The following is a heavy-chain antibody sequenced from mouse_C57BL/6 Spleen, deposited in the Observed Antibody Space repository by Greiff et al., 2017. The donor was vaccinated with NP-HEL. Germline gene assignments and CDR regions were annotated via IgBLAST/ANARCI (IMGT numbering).Heavy chain of an antibody. V-gene: IGHV1-64*01. CDR3: ARGGLGGNYVDFAY. J-gene: IGHJ3*01. CDR1: GYTFTSYW. CDR2: IHPNSGSN. D-gene: IGHD2-1*01. Sequence: QVQLQQPGAELVKPGASVKLSCKASGYTFTSYWMHWVKQRPGLGLEWIGMIHPNSGSNNYNEKFKSKATLTVDKSSSTAYMRLSSLTSEDSAVYYCARGGLGGNYVDFAYWGQVTLVTVSA.